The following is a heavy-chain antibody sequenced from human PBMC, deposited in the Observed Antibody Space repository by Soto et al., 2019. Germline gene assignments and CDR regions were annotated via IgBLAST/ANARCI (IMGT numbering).Heavy chain of an antibody. Sequence: ASVKVSCKASGYTFTSYDINWVRHATGQGLEWMGWMNPNSGNTGYAQKFQGRVTMTRNTSISTAYMELSSLRSEDTAVYYCARGSSSPYYYYMDVWGKGTTVTVSS. CDR2: MNPNSGNT. D-gene: IGHD6-6*01. V-gene: IGHV1-8*01. CDR1: GYTFTSYD. J-gene: IGHJ6*03. CDR3: ARGSSSPYYYYMDV.